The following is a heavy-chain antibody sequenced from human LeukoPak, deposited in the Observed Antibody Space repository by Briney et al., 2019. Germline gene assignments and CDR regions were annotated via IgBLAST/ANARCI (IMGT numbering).Heavy chain of an antibody. J-gene: IGHJ4*02. CDR3: ARYHLRYPFDY. Sequence: GGSLRLSCAASGFTFSSYSMNWVRQAPGKGLEWVSYISSSSSTIYYADSVKGRFTISRDNAKNSLYLQMNSLRAEDTGVYYCARYHLRYPFDYWGQGTLVTVSS. CDR2: ISSSSSTI. D-gene: IGHD2-2*02. CDR1: GFTFSSYS. V-gene: IGHV3-48*04.